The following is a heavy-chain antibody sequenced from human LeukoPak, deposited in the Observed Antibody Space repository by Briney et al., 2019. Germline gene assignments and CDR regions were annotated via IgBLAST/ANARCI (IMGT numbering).Heavy chain of an antibody. CDR2: INVGKGNT. D-gene: IGHD4-23*01. J-gene: IGHJ3*02. Sequence: ASVKVSCKASGYTFTNYAMHWVRQAPGQRPEWMGWINVGKGNTEYSQKFQGRVTITRDTSASTAYMEVSSLRSEDTAVYHCARTQGVYYGGNSGAFDIWGQGTVVTVSS. CDR1: GYTFTNYA. CDR3: ARTQGVYYGGNSGAFDI. V-gene: IGHV1-3*01.